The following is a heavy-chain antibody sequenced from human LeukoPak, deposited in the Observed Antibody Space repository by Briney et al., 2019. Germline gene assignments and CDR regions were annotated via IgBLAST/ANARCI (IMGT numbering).Heavy chain of an antibody. CDR2: ISSSGHTT. CDR3: ARATPALDY. D-gene: IGHD2-15*01. J-gene: IGHJ4*02. Sequence: GGSLRLSCAAPGFTFDKFAMTWVRQAPGNGLEWVSVISSSGHTTYFADSVKGRFTISRDNSKNTLYLQMDSLRPDDTALYYCARATPALDYWGQGTLVTVSS. CDR1: GFTFDKFA. V-gene: IGHV3-23*01.